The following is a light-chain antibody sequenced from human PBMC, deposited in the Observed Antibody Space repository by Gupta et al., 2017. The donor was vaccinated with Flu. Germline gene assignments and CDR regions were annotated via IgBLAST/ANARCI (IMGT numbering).Light chain of an antibody. V-gene: IGKV3-11*01. CDR2: DAS. J-gene: IGKJ2*03. CDR3: QQRSNWPPRYS. CDR1: QSVSSY. Sequence: EIVFTQSPSTLSLSPGARATLSCRASQSVSSYLALYQQKPGQAPRLLIYDASNRATGLPARFSGSGSGTDFTLTISSREPEDFAVYYCQQRSNWPPRYSFGQGTKLEIK.